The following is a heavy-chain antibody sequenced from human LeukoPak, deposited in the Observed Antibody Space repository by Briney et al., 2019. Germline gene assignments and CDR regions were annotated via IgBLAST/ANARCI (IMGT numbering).Heavy chain of an antibody. D-gene: IGHD3-9*01. J-gene: IGHJ5*02. Sequence: SETLSLTCAVYGGSFSGYYWSWIRQPPGKGLEWIGEINHSGSTNYNPSLKSRVTISVDTSKNQFSLKLSSVTAADTAVYYCARHVADSGYYNDVCWFDPWGQGTLVTVSS. V-gene: IGHV4-34*01. CDR2: INHSGST. CDR1: GGSFSGYY. CDR3: ARHVADSGYYNDVCWFDP.